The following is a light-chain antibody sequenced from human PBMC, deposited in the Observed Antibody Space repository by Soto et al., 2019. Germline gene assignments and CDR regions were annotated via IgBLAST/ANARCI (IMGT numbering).Light chain of an antibody. V-gene: IGLV1-47*02. CDR1: TSNIGTFY. Sequence: QSVLTQPPSASSTPGQTVTISCSGSTSNIGTFYVYWYQHLPGTAPKLLIYLGDQRASGVSDRFSGSKSGTSASLAINGLRSDDEADYSCAAWDDNLNAHVFGSGTKLTVL. CDR3: AAWDDNLNAHV. CDR2: LGD. J-gene: IGLJ1*01.